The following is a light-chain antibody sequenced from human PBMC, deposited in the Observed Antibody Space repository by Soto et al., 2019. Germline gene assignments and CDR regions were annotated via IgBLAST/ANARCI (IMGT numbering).Light chain of an antibody. J-gene: IGKJ4*01. CDR1: QSVSSN. CDR2: GAS. CDR3: QQYNNWPPLT. V-gene: IGKV3-15*01. Sequence: EIVMTQSPATLSVSPGERATLSCRASQSVSSNLAWYQQKPGQAPRLLIYGASTRATGIPARFGGSVSGTEFTLTISSLQSEDFAVYYCQQYNNWPPLTFGGGTKVEIK.